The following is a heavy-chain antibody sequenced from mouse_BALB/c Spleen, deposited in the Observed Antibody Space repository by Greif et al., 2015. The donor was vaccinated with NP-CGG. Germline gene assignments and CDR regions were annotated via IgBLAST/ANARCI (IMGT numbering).Heavy chain of an antibody. D-gene: IGHD1-2*01. CDR2: INPSNGRT. CDR1: GYTFTSYW. CDR3: AREESHYYGPWFAY. V-gene: IGHV1S81*02. Sequence: QVQLKESGAELVRPGATVKLSCKASGYTFTSYWMHWVKQRPGQGLEWIGEINPSNGRTNYNEKFKSKATLTVDKSSSTAYMQPSSLTSEDSAVYYCAREESHYYGPWFAYWGQGTLVTVSA. J-gene: IGHJ3*01.